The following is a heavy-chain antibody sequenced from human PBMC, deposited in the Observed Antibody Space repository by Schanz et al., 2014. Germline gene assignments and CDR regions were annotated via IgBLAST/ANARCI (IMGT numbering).Heavy chain of an antibody. CDR3: ARDTTWRLDL. D-gene: IGHD1-1*01. J-gene: IGHJ2*01. CDR1: GGSIRSGTYY. CDR2: VFPNGIT. V-gene: IGHV4-61*02. Sequence: QVQLQESGPGLVKPSQTLSLTCTVSGGSIRSGTYYWSWIRQPAGKALEWVGRVFPNGITNYNPSLKSRVPISLDTSKTQSSLTRPSLTAADTAVYYCARDTTWRLDLWGRGTLVTVSS.